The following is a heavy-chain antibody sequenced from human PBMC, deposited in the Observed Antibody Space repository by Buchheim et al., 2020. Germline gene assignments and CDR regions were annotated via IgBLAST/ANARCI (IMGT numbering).Heavy chain of an antibody. CDR2: IYYSGST. CDR1: GGSISSYY. CDR3: AGLGYCSGGSCYSYYGMDV. D-gene: IGHD2-15*01. V-gene: IGHV4-59*01. J-gene: IGHJ6*02. Sequence: QVQLQESGPGLVKPSETLSLTCTVSGGSISSYYWSWIRQPPGKGLEWIGYIYYSGSTHYNPSLKSRVTISVDTSKNQFSMKLSSVTAADTAVYYCAGLGYCSGGSCYSYYGMDVWGQGTT.